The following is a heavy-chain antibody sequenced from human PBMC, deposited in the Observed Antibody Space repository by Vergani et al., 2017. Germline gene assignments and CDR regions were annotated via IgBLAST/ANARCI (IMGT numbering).Heavy chain of an antibody. Sequence: EVQLVESGGGLVQPGGSLRLSCAASGFTFSSYWMHWVRQAPGKGLVWVSRINSDGSSTSYADSVKGRFTICRDNAKNTLYLQMNSLRAEDTAVYYYAKAKSGYSATPDAFDIWGQGTMVTVSS. CDR1: GFTFSSYW. CDR3: AKAKSGYSATPDAFDI. V-gene: IGHV3-74*01. CDR2: INSDGSST. J-gene: IGHJ3*02. D-gene: IGHD3-22*01.